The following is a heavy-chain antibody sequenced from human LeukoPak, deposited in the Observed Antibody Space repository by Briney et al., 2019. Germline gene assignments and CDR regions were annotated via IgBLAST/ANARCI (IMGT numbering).Heavy chain of an antibody. D-gene: IGHD6-19*01. CDR3: AKARNRQWLAHYYFDY. J-gene: IGHJ4*02. V-gene: IGHV3-23*01. CDR1: GFTFSTYA. CDR2: ISGSGGST. Sequence: GGSLRLPCAAFGFTFSTYAMSWVRQAPGKGLEWVSAISGSGGSTYYADSVKGRFTISRDNSKNTLYLQMNSLRAEDTAVYYCAKARNRQWLAHYYFDYWGQGTLVTVSS.